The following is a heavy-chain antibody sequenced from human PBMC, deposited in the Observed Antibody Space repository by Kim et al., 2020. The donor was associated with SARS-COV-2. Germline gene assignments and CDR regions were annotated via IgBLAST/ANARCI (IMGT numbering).Heavy chain of an antibody. Sequence: GGSLRLSCAASGFTVSSNYMSWVRQAPGKWLEWVSVIYSGGSTYYADSVKGRFTISRDNSKNTLYHQMNSLRAEDTAVYYCARFRITIFGVVIRDYFDYWGQGTLVTVSS. V-gene: IGHV3-53*01. J-gene: IGHJ4*02. CDR2: IYSGGST. D-gene: IGHD3-3*01. CDR3: ARFRITIFGVVIRDYFDY. CDR1: GFTVSSNY.